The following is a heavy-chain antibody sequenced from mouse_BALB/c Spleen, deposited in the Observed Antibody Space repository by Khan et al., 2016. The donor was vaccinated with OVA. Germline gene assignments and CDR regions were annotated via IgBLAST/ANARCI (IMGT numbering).Heavy chain of an antibody. CDR3: ARDRIDY. Sequence: VQFHESGAELAKPGASVKMSCKASGYTFTSYWMHWIKQRPGQGLEWIGYINPTSGYTDYNQKFKDKATLTADKSSSTAYMQLSSLTSDDSAVYYCARDRIDYWGQGTALTVSS. V-gene: IGHV1-7*01. CDR2: INPTSGYT. CDR1: GYTFTSYW. J-gene: IGHJ2*01.